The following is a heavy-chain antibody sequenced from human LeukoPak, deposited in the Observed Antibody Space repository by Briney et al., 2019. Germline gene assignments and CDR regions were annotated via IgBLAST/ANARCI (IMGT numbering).Heavy chain of an antibody. D-gene: IGHD7-27*01. CDR1: GFTFSSYG. CDR3: ARVWAWGSGNYFDN. J-gene: IGHJ4*02. V-gene: IGHV3-33*01. CDR2: IWYDGSHK. Sequence: PGGSLRLSCAASGFTFSSYGMHWVRQAPGKGLEWVAVIWYDGSHKYYADSVKGRYTISRDNAKNSLYLQMNSLRVEDMALYYCARVWAWGSGNYFDNWGLGTLVTVSS.